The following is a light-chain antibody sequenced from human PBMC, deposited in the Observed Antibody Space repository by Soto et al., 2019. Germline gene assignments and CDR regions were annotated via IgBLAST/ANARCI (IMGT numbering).Light chain of an antibody. CDR1: SGHITYA. CDR3: QSWGGGGHWV. J-gene: IGLJ3*02. CDR2: VNSDGSH. Sequence: QLVLSQSPSASASQGASVTFTCSLTSGHITYAVAWHQQPPHKGPRFLMIVNSDGSHTKGDGLPDLFSGSSSGADRYLTISSLQSEDEGDYCWQSWGGGGHWVFGGGTKLTVL. V-gene: IGLV4-69*01.